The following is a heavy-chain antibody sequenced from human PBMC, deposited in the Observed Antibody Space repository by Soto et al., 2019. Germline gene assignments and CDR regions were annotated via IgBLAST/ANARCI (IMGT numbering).Heavy chain of an antibody. CDR1: GLTFSNYA. CDR2: ISGSGGST. J-gene: IGHJ4*02. CDR3: AKDANYYGSGSFYGY. Sequence: GGSVRLSCAASGLTFSNYAMSWVRQAPGKGLEWVSSISGSGGSTFYADSVKGRFTISRDNSRNTLYLQMNSLRADDTAIYYCAKDANYYGSGSFYGYWGQGTLVTVSS. D-gene: IGHD3-10*01. V-gene: IGHV3-23*01.